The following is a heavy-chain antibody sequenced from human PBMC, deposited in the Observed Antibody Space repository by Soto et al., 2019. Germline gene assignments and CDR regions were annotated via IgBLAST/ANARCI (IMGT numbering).Heavy chain of an antibody. CDR2: IWYDGSEK. Sequence: QVQLVESGGTVVQVGGSLRLSCAASGFAFHGYAMHWVRQAPGKGLDWVAVIWYDGSEKYYADSVEGRFTISRDNTKNTLYIQMSRLRVENTAVYYCGRDLRTRAGDYCGQGTLVAVSS. CDR1: GFAFHGYA. CDR3: GRDLRTRAGDY. J-gene: IGHJ4*02. D-gene: IGHD3-10*01. V-gene: IGHV3-33*01.